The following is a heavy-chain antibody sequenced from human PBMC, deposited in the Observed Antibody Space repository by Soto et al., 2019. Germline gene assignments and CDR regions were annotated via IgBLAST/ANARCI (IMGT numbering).Heavy chain of an antibody. D-gene: IGHD3-9*01. CDR2: ISSSGGST. V-gene: IGHV3-23*01. J-gene: IGHJ5*02. Sequence: GGSLRLSCAASGFTFSSYTMNWVRQAPGKGLEWVSSISSSGGSTYYADSVKGRFTISRDNSKNTLYLQMNSLRAEDTAVYYCAKDHDILTGYRYNWFDPWGQGTLVTVSS. CDR1: GFTFSSYT. CDR3: AKDHDILTGYRYNWFDP.